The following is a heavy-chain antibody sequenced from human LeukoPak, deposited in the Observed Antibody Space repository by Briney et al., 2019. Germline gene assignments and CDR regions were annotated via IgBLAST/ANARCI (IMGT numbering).Heavy chain of an antibody. CDR1: GGSFSGYY. J-gene: IGHJ4*02. V-gene: IGHV4-34*01. CDR2: INHSGST. CDR3: ATRRPEYYYEAYYFDY. D-gene: IGHD3-22*01. Sequence: SETLSLTCAVYGGSFSGYYWSWIRQPPGKGLEWIGEINHSGSTNYNPSLKSRVTISVDTSKNQFSLKLSSVTAADTAVYYCATRRPEYYYEAYYFDYWGQGTLVTVSS.